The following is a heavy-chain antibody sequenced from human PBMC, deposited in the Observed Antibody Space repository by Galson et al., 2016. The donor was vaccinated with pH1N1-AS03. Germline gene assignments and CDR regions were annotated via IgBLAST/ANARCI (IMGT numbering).Heavy chain of an antibody. CDR2: INYVGST. J-gene: IGHJ3*01. V-gene: IGHV4-34*01. CDR3: ARIRGRRRLNLMPGVMYGFDL. D-gene: IGHD3-16*01. CDR1: RGSFSNYY. Sequence: ETLSLTCAIYRGSFSNYYWAWIRQPPGKGLEWIGEINYVGSTNYNPSFNSRVTISVDTSKMQFSLSLSSVTAADTAVYFCARIRGRRRLNLMPGVMYGFDLWGEGSTVIVSS.